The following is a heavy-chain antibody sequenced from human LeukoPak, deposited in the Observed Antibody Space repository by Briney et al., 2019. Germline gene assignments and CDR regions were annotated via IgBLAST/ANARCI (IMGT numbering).Heavy chain of an antibody. CDR3: AKVVSGLRPHFDY. J-gene: IGHJ4*02. CDR1: GFSVSSNY. D-gene: IGHD5-12*01. V-gene: IGHV3-53*01. CDR2: LYGGGTT. Sequence: QPGGSLRLSCAASGFSVSSNYMSWVRQAPGKGLEWVSVLYGGGTTYYADSVKGRFTISRDNSKNTLYLQMNSLRAEDTAVYYCAKVVSGLRPHFDYWGQGTLVTVSS.